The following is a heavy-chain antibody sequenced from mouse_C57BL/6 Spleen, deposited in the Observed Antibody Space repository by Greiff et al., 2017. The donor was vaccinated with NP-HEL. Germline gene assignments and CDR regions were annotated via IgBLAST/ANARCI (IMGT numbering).Heavy chain of an antibody. CDR3: ARTIYYDSNWYFDV. CDR1: GYTFTTYP. D-gene: IGHD2-4*01. J-gene: IGHJ1*03. V-gene: IGHV1-47*01. Sequence: VQLKESGAELVKPGASVKMSCKASGYTFTTYPIEWMKQNHGKSLEWIGNFHPYNDDTKYNEKFKGKATLTVEKSSSTVYLELSRLTSDDSAVYYCARTIYYDSNWYFDVWGTGTTVTVSS. CDR2: FHPYNDDT.